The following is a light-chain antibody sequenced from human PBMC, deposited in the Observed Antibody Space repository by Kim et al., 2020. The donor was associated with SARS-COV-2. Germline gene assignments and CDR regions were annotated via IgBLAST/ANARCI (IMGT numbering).Light chain of an antibody. J-gene: IGKJ4*01. CDR1: QSVSSN. Sequence: EIVMTQSPATLSVSPGERATLSCRASQSVSSNLAWYQQKPGQAPRLLIYGASTRATGIPARFRGRGSGTEFTVTISSLQSEDFAVYCCQQYNNWPPLTFGGGTKVDIK. CDR3: QQYNNWPPLT. CDR2: GAS. V-gene: IGKV3-15*01.